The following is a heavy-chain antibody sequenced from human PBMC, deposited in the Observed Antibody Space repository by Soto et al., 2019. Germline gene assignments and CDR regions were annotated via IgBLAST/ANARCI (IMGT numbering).Heavy chain of an antibody. V-gene: IGHV4-31*03. CDR2: IYYSGST. D-gene: IGHD4-17*01. CDR3: ARDADYGGSRGGMDV. J-gene: IGHJ6*02. CDR1: GGSVNNADYF. Sequence: QVRVEESGPGLVKPSETLSLICSVSGGSVNNADYFWSWIRHHPENGLEWIGYIYYSGSTRYNPSLKTRATLSIDTSKNQLSLRLNSVTVADTAVYFCARDADYGGSRGGMDVWGRGTTVTVSS.